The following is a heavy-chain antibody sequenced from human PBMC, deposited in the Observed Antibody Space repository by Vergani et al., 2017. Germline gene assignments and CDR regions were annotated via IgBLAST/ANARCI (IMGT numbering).Heavy chain of an antibody. V-gene: IGHV3-30*02. D-gene: IGHD4-17*01. CDR3: AKTPYGDYPYY. Sequence: QVQLVESGGGVVQPGGSLRLSCAASGFTFSSYGMHWVRQAPGKGLEWVAFIRHDGSNNYYADSVKGRFTISRDNSKTTLYLQMNSLRAEDTAVYYCAKTPYGDYPYYWGQGTLVTVSS. CDR2: IRHDGSNN. J-gene: IGHJ4*02. CDR1: GFTFSSYG.